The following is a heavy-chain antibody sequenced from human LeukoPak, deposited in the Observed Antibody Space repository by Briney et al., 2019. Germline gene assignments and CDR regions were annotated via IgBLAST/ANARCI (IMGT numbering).Heavy chain of an antibody. CDR1: GFTFSNYA. CDR2: IESGGKT. Sequence: GSLRLSCAASGFTFSNYAMSWVRQGPGKGLECVSAIESGGKTFYADSVKGRFTISRDNSKNTVYLQMNNLRAEDTALYYCAKYQPPYWGQGTLVTVSS. CDR3: AKYQPPY. D-gene: IGHD2-2*01. J-gene: IGHJ4*02. V-gene: IGHV3-23*01.